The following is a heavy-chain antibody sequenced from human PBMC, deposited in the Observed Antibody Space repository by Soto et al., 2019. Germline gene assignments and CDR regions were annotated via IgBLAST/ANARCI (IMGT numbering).Heavy chain of an antibody. CDR1: GYTFTGYY. Sequence: ASVKVSCKASGYTFTGYYMHWVRQAPGQGLEWMGWINPNSGGTNYAQKFQGWVTMTRDTSISTAYMELSRLRSDDTAVYYCARGAVAGPYNWFDPWGQGTLVTVSS. CDR3: ARGAVAGPYNWFDP. V-gene: IGHV1-2*04. D-gene: IGHD6-19*01. CDR2: INPNSGGT. J-gene: IGHJ5*02.